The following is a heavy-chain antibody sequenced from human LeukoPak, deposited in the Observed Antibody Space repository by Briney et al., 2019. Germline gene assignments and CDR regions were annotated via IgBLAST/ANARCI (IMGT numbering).Heavy chain of an antibody. CDR1: GFTFSIYG. D-gene: IGHD3-22*01. J-gene: IGHJ4*02. CDR3: ARGSAYYYDSSGYSNPDY. V-gene: IGHV3-33*08. Sequence: PGGSLRLSCAASGFTFSIYGMHWVRQAPGKGLEWVAVIWNDGSNKYYADSVKGRFTISRDNSKNTLYLQMNSLRAEDTAVYYCARGSAYYYDSSGYSNPDYWGQGTLVTVSS. CDR2: IWNDGSNK.